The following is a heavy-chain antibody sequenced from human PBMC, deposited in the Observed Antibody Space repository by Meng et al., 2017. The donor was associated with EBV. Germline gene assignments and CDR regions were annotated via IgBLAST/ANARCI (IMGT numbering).Heavy chain of an antibody. Sequence: QVQLVEVAADVKVPGSSVKGSCKNSGGPFRYYAINWVGQAPGQGLEWLGGFLPRLGAPNYAQKFHGRGKITADGSTSTHYMYLSSLRSEDTAIYYCASESGRGYTPDYWGQGTLVTVSS. V-gene: IGHV1-69*01. CDR3: ASESGRGYTPDY. CDR1: GGPFRYYA. J-gene: IGHJ4*02. CDR2: FLPRLGAP. D-gene: IGHD3-10*01.